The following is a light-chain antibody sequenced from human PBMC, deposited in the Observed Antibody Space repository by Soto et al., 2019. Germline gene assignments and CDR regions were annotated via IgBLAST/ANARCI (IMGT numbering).Light chain of an antibody. V-gene: IGKV1-39*01. Sequence: DIPMTQSPSSLSASVGDRVTITCRASQSISSYLNWYQQKPGKAPKLLIYAASSLQSGVPSRFSGSGSGTDFTLTISSLQPEDFATYYCQQSYSTPRTCGQGTKLEIK. CDR2: AAS. CDR1: QSISSY. J-gene: IGKJ2*01. CDR3: QQSYSTPRT.